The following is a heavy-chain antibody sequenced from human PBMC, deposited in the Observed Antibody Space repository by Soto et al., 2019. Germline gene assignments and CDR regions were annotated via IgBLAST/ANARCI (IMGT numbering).Heavy chain of an antibody. D-gene: IGHD6-6*01. CDR1: GFIFSDYY. V-gene: IGHV3-11*06. CDR3: ARAASTAGSRYFDS. Sequence: PGGSLRLSCAASGFIFSDYYMSWIHQAPGKGLEWISYISSTSRHTDYAHSVKGRFTISRDNANNSVDLQMNSLGAEDTAVYYCARAASTAGSRYFDSWGQGILVTVSS. CDR2: ISSTSRHT. J-gene: IGHJ4*02.